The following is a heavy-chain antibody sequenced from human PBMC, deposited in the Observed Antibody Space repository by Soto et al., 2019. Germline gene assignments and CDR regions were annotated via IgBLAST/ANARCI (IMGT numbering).Heavy chain of an antibody. V-gene: IGHV3-23*01. CDR2: ISGSGGST. Sequence: VQLLESGGGLVQPGGSLRLSCAASGFTFSSYAMSWVRQAPGKGLEWVSAISGSGGSTYYADSVKGRFTISRDNSKNTLYLQMNSLRAEDTAVYYCAPFPMGSYGDYSISRNYWGQGTLVTVSS. D-gene: IGHD4-17*01. J-gene: IGHJ4*02. CDR3: APFPMGSYGDYSISRNY. CDR1: GFTFSSYA.